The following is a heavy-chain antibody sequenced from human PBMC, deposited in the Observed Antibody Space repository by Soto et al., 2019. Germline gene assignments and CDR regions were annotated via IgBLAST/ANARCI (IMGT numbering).Heavy chain of an antibody. CDR2: ISYDGNTK. CDR3: ARPGSGYDVLTGRYFYYYHTVDV. CDR1: GFIFSTYA. D-gene: IGHD3-9*01. V-gene: IGHV3-30-3*01. Sequence: GGSLRLSCAASGFIFSTYAMHWVRQPPGKGLEWVAVISYDGNTKDYADSVKGRFTISRDNSKNTVYLQMSSPRTEDTAVYYCARPGSGYDVLTGRYFYYYHTVDVWGQGTTVTVSS. J-gene: IGHJ6*02.